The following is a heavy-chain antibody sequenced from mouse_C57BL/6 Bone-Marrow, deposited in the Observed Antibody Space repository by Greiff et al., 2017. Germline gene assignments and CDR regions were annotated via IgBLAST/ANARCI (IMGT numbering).Heavy chain of an antibody. J-gene: IGHJ3*01. Sequence: EVKLVESGGGLVKPGGSLKLSCAASGFTFSSYAMSWVRQTPEKRLEWVATISDGGSYTYYPDNVKGRFTISRDNAKNNLYLQMSHLKSEDTAMYYCARARGNPFAYWGQGTLVTVSA. CDR2: ISDGGSYT. D-gene: IGHD2-1*01. V-gene: IGHV5-4*03. CDR3: ARARGNPFAY. CDR1: GFTFSSYA.